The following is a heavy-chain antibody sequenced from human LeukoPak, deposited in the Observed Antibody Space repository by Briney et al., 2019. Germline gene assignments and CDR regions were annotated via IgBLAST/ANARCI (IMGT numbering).Heavy chain of an antibody. CDR1: GFTFSSYG. D-gene: IGHD4-17*01. J-gene: IGHJ4*02. CDR3: ARDDNPHYGDYHLFGY. V-gene: IGHV3-7*05. CDR2: MNQDGSIK. Sequence: GRSLRLSCAASGFTFSSYGMHWVRQAPGKGLEWVANMNQDGSIKYYVDSVKGRFTISRDNAKNSLFLQMNSLRVEDTALYYCARDDNPHYGDYHLFGYWGQGTLVTVSS.